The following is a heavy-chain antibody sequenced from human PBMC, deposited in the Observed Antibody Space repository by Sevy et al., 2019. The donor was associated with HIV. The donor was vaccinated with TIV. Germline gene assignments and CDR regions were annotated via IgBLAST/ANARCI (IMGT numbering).Heavy chain of an antibody. V-gene: IGHV1-8*01. J-gene: IGHJ3*02. CDR3: ARGPYYYDSSGYYATLAFDI. Sequence: ASVKVSCKASGYTFTSYDINWVRQATGQGLEWMGWMNPNSGNTGYAQKFQGRVTMTRNTSISTAYMELSSLRSEETAVYYCARGPYYYDSSGYYATLAFDIWGQGTMVTVSS. CDR1: GYTFTSYD. D-gene: IGHD3-22*01. CDR2: MNPNSGNT.